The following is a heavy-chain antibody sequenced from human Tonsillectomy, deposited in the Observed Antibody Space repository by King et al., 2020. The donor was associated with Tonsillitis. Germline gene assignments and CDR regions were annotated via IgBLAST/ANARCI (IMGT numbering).Heavy chain of an antibody. J-gene: IGHJ4*02. Sequence: VQLVESGGGLVQPGGSLRLSCAASGFTFSLYAMSWVRQAPGKGLEWVSGIGASGDSTYYADSVKGRFTISRDNSKNTLYLRMNSLRAEDTAVYYCAKNGGMVRGVKIFDSWGQGTLVTVSS. CDR1: GFTFSLYA. CDR2: IGASGDST. CDR3: AKNGGMVRGVKIFDS. V-gene: IGHV3-23*04. D-gene: IGHD3-10*01.